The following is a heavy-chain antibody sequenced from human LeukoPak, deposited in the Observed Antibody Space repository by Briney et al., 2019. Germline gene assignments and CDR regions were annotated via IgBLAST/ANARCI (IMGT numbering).Heavy chain of an antibody. CDR2: ISSSGSTI. V-gene: IGHV3-48*03. J-gene: IGHJ4*02. Sequence: GGSLRLSCAASGFTFSSYEVNWVRQAPGKGLEWVSYISSSGSTIYYADSVKGRFTISRDNAKNSLYLQMNSLRAEDTAVYYCARDSSGWHYYFDYWGQGTLVTVSS. CDR3: ARDSSGWHYYFDY. CDR1: GFTFSSYE. D-gene: IGHD6-19*01.